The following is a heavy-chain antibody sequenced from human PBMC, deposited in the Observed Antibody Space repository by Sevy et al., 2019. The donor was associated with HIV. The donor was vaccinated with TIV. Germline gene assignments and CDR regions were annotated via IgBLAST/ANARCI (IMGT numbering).Heavy chain of an antibody. Sequence: GGSLRLSCAASGFTFSGSAMQWVRQASGKGLEWVGHIRSKGNSYATAYAASVKDRFTISRDDSKNTVYLQMNSLKTEDTAVYYCTRGGARDSSSWYDYFDYWGQGTLVTVSS. CDR1: GFTFSGSA. CDR2: IRSKGNSYAT. CDR3: TRGGARDSSSWYDYFDY. V-gene: IGHV3-73*01. D-gene: IGHD6-13*01. J-gene: IGHJ4*02.